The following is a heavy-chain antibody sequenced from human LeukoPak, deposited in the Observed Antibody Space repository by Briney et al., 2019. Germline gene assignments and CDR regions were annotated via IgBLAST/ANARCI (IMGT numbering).Heavy chain of an antibody. V-gene: IGHV1-24*01. CDR1: GYTLTELS. Sequence: ASVKVSCKVSGYTLTELSMHWVRQAPGKGLEWMGGFDPEDGETIYAQKFQGRVTMTEDTSTDTAYMELSSLRSEDTAVYYCATARYDFWSGYYQYYSDYWGQGTLVTVSS. J-gene: IGHJ4*02. CDR2: FDPEDGET. D-gene: IGHD3-3*01. CDR3: ATARYDFWSGYYQYYSDY.